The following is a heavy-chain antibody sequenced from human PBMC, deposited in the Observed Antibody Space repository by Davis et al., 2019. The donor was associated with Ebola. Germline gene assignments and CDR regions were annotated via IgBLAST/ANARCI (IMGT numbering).Heavy chain of an antibody. D-gene: IGHD4-17*01. Sequence: GGSLRLSCTDSVITFSSYAMSWVRQAPGKGLEWVSAISGSGGSTYYADSVKGRFTISRDNSKNTLYLQMNSLRAEDTAVYYCAKNSVTTFFGVYWGQGTLVTVSS. J-gene: IGHJ4*02. CDR1: VITFSSYA. CDR2: ISGSGGST. CDR3: AKNSVTTFFGVY. V-gene: IGHV3-23*01.